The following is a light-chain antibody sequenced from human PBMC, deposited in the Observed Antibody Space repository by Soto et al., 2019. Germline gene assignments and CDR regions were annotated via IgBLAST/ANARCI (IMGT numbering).Light chain of an antibody. V-gene: IGLV2-14*01. Sequence: QSALTQPASVSGSPGQSITISCTGTSSDVGGYNLVSWYQHHPGKAPKLMIYEVSNRPSGLSSRFSGSKSGNTASLTISGLQAEDEADYYCSSYTSSHVVFGGGTKLTVL. J-gene: IGLJ2*01. CDR1: SSDVGGYNL. CDR3: SSYTSSHVV. CDR2: EVS.